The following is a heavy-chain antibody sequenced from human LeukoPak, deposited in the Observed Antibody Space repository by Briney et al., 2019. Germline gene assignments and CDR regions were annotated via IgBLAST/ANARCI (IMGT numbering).Heavy chain of an antibody. CDR2: IIPIFGTA. CDR3: ARGSRCSSTSCYAGDDY. Sequence: SVKVSCKASGGTFSSYAISWVRQAPGQGLEWMGGIIPIFGTANYAQKFQGRVTITADESTSTAYMVLSSLRSEDTAVYYCARGSRCSSTSCYAGDDYWGQGTLVTVSS. CDR1: GGTFSSYA. V-gene: IGHV1-69*13. J-gene: IGHJ4*02. D-gene: IGHD2-2*01.